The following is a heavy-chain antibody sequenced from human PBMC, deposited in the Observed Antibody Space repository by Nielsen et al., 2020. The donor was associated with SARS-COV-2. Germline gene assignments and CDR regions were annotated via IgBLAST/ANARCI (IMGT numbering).Heavy chain of an antibody. V-gene: IGHV3-23*01. Sequence: GVSLRLSCAASVFTFNIYAMAWVRRAPGRGLQGVTGVSSRGGSTNYTDSVKGRFTITRDNSKNTLYLQMNSLRAGDTAVYYCAKVTELYGDYELDYWGQGTLVTVSS. CDR1: VFTFNIYA. D-gene: IGHD4-17*01. J-gene: IGHJ4*02. CDR3: AKVTELYGDYELDY. CDR2: VSSRGGST.